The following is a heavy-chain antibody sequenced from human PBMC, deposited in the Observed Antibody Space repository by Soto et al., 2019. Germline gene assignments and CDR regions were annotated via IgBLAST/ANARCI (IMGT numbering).Heavy chain of an antibody. CDR1: GFTFSSYA. D-gene: IGHD2-15*01. CDR3: AIATAGYCRGGSCPPAWVPFDY. CDR2: ISGSGGST. V-gene: IGHV3-23*01. Sequence: EVQLLESGGGLVQPGGSLRLSCAASGFTFSSYAMSWVRQAPGKGLEWVSAISGSGGSTYYADSVKGRFTISRDTSKNTLYLQMNSLRGADTDGYYCAIATAGYCRGGSCPPAWVPFDYLGQGTLVTVSS. J-gene: IGHJ4*02.